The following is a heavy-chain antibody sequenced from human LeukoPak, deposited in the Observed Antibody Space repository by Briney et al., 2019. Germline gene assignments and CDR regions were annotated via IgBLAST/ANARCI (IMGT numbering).Heavy chain of an antibody. D-gene: IGHD3-3*01. CDR1: GGSISSYY. CDR2: IYYSGST. V-gene: IGHV4-59*01. CDR3: ARVGDDFWSGYSRFDY. Sequence: PSETLSLTCTVSGGSISSYYWSWIRQPSGKGLEWIGYIYYSGSTNYNPSLKSRVTISVDTSKNQFSLKLSSVTAADTAVYYCARVGDDFWSGYSRFDYWGQGTLVTVSS. J-gene: IGHJ4*02.